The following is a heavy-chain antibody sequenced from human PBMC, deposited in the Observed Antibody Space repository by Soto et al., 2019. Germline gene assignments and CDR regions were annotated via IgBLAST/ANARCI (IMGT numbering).Heavy chain of an antibody. V-gene: IGHV3-23*01. Sequence: PGGSLRLSCSASGFTFINFGMRWFRQAPGKGLEWIATISGRGSSSYYADSVKGRFTISRDNSRDTLFLQMNSLRANDTAVYYCAKEMLASISRPFDSWGQGTLVTVSS. J-gene: IGHJ4*02. CDR3: AKEMLASISRPFDS. D-gene: IGHD5-12*01. CDR1: GFTFINFG. CDR2: ISGRGSSS.